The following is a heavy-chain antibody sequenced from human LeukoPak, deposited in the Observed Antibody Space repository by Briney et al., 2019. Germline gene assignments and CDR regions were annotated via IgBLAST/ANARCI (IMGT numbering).Heavy chain of an antibody. J-gene: IGHJ4*01. CDR1: GFTFRSYA. CDR3: AKDPGEQGFFDY. CDR2: ISYDGNDK. D-gene: IGHD1-26*01. Sequence: GGSLRLSCVASGFTFRSYAMHWVRQTPGRGLEWVAFISYDGNDKNYADSVKGRFSISRDNSKNTLSMQMNSVTAEDTAVYYCAKDPGEQGFFDYWGQGTLVTVSS. V-gene: IGHV3-30*04.